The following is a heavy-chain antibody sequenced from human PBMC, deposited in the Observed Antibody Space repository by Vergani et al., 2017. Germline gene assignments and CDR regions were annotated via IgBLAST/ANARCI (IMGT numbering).Heavy chain of an antibody. CDR1: GGSISSGGYS. CDR2: IYHSGST. Sequence: QVQLQESGPGLVKPSQTLSLTCAVSGGSISSGGYSWSWIRQPPGKGLEWIGYIYHSGSTYYNPSLKSRVTISVDRSKNQFSLKLSSVTAADTAVYYCVRFSSTSCYAFDIWGQGTMVTVSS. CDR3: VRFSSTSCYAFDI. V-gene: IGHV4-30-2*01. J-gene: IGHJ3*02. D-gene: IGHD2-2*01.